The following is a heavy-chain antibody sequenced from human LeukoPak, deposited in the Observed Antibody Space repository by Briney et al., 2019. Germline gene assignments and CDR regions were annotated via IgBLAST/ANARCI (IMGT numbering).Heavy chain of an antibody. Sequence: SETLSLTCTVSGGSISSTSYHWAWIRQPPGKGLEWIATVYYTGSAYYNPSLKSRVTISVDTSKSQFSLKLSSVTAADTAVYYCARHYGEDYWGQGTLVTVSS. V-gene: IGHV4-39*01. CDR3: ARHYGEDY. CDR2: VYYTGSA. CDR1: GGSISSTSYH. J-gene: IGHJ4*02. D-gene: IGHD4-17*01.